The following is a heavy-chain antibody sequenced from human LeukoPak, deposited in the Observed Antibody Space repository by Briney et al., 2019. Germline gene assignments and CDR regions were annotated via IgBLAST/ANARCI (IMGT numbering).Heavy chain of an antibody. D-gene: IGHD3-16*01. V-gene: IGHV3-23*01. CDR2: IGASGAYT. CDR3: ATDDYRGLGY. Sequence: GGSLRLSCAASGFTFSSYAMNWVRQAPGKGLEWVSAIGASGAYTFYADSVKGRFTISRDNAENTVYLQLNNLRAEDTAVYYCATDDYRGLGYWGQGTLVTVSS. CDR1: GFTFSSYA. J-gene: IGHJ4*02.